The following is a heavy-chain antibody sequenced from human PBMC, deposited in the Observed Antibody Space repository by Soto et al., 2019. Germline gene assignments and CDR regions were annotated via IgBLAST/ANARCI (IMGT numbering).Heavy chain of an antibody. CDR2: MSYDGTNK. CDR3: AKNIYYDSSGYSRSNYYYGMDV. CDR1: GFTFSSYG. V-gene: IGHV3-30*18. J-gene: IGHJ6*02. Sequence: QVQLVESGGGVVQPGRSLRISCAASGFTFSSYGMHWVRQAPGKGLEWVVVMSYDGTNKYYADSVKGRFTISRDNSKNXXHXQXXSLRAEDTAVYYCAKNIYYDSSGYSRSNYYYGMDVWGQGTTVTVSS. D-gene: IGHD3-22*01.